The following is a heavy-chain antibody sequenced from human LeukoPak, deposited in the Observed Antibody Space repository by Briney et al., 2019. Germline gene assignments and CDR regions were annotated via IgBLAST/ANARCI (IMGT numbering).Heavy chain of an antibody. J-gene: IGHJ6*02. V-gene: IGHV4-34*01. CDR1: GGSFSGYY. CDR3: ARGGDYYFWSSPDYYYYGMDV. D-gene: IGHD3-3*01. Sequence: SETLSLTCAVYGGSFSGYYWSWIPQPPGKELDWIGEINHSGSTNYNPSLKSPVSISVDTSKHQLSRKLRSVTAADTAVYYCARGGDYYFWSSPDYYYYGMDVWGQGTTVTVSS. CDR2: INHSGST.